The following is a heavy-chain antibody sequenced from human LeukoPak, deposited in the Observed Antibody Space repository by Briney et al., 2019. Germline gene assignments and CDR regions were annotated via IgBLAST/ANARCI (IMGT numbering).Heavy chain of an antibody. CDR2: ISSSSSYI. D-gene: IGHD3-16*01. J-gene: IGHJ5*02. CDR3: AQGIPQGGT. V-gene: IGHV3-21*01. Sequence: GGSLRLSCAASGFTFSNAWMSWVRQAPGKGLEWVSSISSSSSYIYYADSVKGRFTISRDNAKNSLYLQMNSLRAEDTAVYYCAQGIPQGGTWGQGTLVTVSS. CDR1: GFTFSNAW.